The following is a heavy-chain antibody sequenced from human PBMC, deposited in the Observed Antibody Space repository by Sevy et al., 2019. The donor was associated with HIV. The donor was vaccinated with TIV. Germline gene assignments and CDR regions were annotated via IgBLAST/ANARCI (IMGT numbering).Heavy chain of an antibody. Sequence: GGSLRLSCAASGFTFSYYWMTWVRQAPGKGLEWVANIKEDGSEKYYVDSVKGRFTISRDNAKNSLYLQMNSLRVEDTAVCYCAIRRRNAFWGQGTLVTVSS. V-gene: IGHV3-7*01. CDR2: IKEDGSEK. CDR1: GFTFSYYW. J-gene: IGHJ4*02. D-gene: IGHD1-1*01. CDR3: AIRRRNAF.